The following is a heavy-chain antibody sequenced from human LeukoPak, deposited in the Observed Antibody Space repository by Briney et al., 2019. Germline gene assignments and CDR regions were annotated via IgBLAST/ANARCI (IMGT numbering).Heavy chain of an antibody. CDR1: GGAFSSYA. V-gene: IGHV1-69*13. J-gene: IGHJ4*02. CDR3: ARVEEWGTSEFDY. CDR2: IIPIFGTA. D-gene: IGHD1-14*01. Sequence: EASVKVSCTASGGAFSSYAISWVRQAPGQGLEWMGGIIPIFGTANYAQKFQGRVTITADESTSTAYMELSSLRSEDTAVYYCARVEEWGTSEFDYWGQGTLVTVSS.